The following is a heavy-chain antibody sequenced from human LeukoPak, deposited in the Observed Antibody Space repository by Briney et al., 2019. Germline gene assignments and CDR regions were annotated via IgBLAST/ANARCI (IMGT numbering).Heavy chain of an antibody. D-gene: IGHD2-15*01. V-gene: IGHV3-23*01. CDR1: GFTVSSIH. CDR3: AKQLGYCSDGSCYFPY. Sequence: QAGGSLRLSCAASGFTVSSIHMVWVRQAPGKGLEWVSAISNNGGYTYYADSVQGRFTISRDNSKSTLCLQMNSLRAEDTAVYYCAKQLGYCSDGSCYFPYWGQGTLVTVSS. CDR2: ISNNGGYT. J-gene: IGHJ4*02.